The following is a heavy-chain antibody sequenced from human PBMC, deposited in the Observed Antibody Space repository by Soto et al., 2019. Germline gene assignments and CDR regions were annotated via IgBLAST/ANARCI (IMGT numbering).Heavy chain of an antibody. CDR1: GYSISSSNW. V-gene: IGHV4-28*03. D-gene: IGHD6-13*01. J-gene: IGHJ2*01. CDR3: ARDFEGSSWLPTFYWYFDL. Sequence: PSETLSLTCAVSGYSISSSNWWGWIRQPPGKGLEWIGFIYYSGSTYNNPSLKSRVTMSVDTSKNQFSLNLSSVTAADTAVYYCARDFEGSSWLPTFYWYFDLWGRGTLVTVSS. CDR2: IYYSGST.